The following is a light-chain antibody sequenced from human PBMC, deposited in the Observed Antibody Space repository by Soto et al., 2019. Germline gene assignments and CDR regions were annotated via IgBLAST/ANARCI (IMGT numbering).Light chain of an antibody. J-gene: IGKJ4*01. V-gene: IGKV3-15*01. CDR2: DTS. CDR3: QRYNNWPLT. Sequence: EIVLTQSPDTLSLSPGKRATLSCRASQSLSINYLAWYQQKPGQAPRLLIYDTSTRATGVPARFSGSRSGTEFTLTINSLQSEDFAVYYCQRYNNWPLTFGGGTKVDI. CDR1: QSLSIN.